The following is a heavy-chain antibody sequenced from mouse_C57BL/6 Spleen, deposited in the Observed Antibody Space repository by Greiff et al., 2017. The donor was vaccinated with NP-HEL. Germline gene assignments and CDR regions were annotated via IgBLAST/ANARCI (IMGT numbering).Heavy chain of an antibody. CDR3: TRRGGDYYAMDY. CDR1: GYAFSSYW. CDR2: IYPGDGDT. Sequence: LVESGAELVKPGASVKISCKASGYAFSSYWMNWVKQRPGKGLEWIGQIYPGDGDTNYNGKFKGKATLTADKSSSTAYMQLSSLTSEDSAVYFCTRRGGDYYAMDYWGQGTSVTVSS. J-gene: IGHJ4*01. V-gene: IGHV1-80*01.